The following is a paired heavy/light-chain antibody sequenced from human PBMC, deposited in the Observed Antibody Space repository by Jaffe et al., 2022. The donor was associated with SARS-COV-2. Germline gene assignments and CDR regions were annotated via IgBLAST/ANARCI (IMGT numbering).Light chain of an antibody. J-gene: IGLJ2*01. CDR2: KDT. V-gene: IGLV3-25*03. Sequence: SYELTQPPSVSVSPGQTARITCSADALPKQYAYWYQQKPGQAPVLVIYKDTERPSGIPERFSGSSSGTTVTLTISGVQAEDEADYYCQSADSSGTYRVFGGGTKLTVL. CDR1: ALPKQY. CDR3: QSADSSGTYRV.
Heavy chain of an antibody. CDR2: ISGSGTTI. CDR1: GFTFSDYY. CDR3: AREAYSGSYRWTDY. V-gene: IGHV3-11*01. J-gene: IGHJ4*02. D-gene: IGHD1-26*01. Sequence: QVQLVESGGGLVKPGGSLRLSCAASGFTFSDYYMSWIRQPPGKGLEWVSYISGSGTTIFYADSVKGRFTISRDNRKNSLWLQMNSLGAEDTAVYYCAREAYSGSYRWTDYWGQGTLVTVSS.